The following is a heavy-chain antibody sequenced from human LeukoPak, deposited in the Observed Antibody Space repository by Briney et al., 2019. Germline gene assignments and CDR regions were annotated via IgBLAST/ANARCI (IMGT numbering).Heavy chain of an antibody. Sequence: SVKVSCKASGGTFSSYAISWVRQAPGQGLEWMGGIIPIFGTANYAQKFQGRVTITADESTSTAYMELSSLRSEDTAVYYCARDRFDDSSGYYYHYFYYMDVWGKGTTVTVSS. J-gene: IGHJ6*03. CDR2: IIPIFGTA. D-gene: IGHD3-22*01. CDR3: ARDRFDDSSGYYYHYFYYMDV. CDR1: GGTFSSYA. V-gene: IGHV1-69*13.